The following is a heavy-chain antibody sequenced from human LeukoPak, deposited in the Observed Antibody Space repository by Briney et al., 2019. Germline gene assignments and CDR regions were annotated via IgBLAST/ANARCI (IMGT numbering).Heavy chain of an antibody. V-gene: IGHV2-70*04. Sequence: SGPTLVKPTQTLTLTCTFSGFSLSTSGMRVSWIRQPPGKALEWLARIDWDDDKFYSTSLKTRLTISKDTSKNQVVLTMTNMDPVDTATYYCARDTYYYDSSGYYSLDAFDIWGQGTMVTVSS. D-gene: IGHD3-22*01. CDR1: GFSLSTSGMR. CDR3: ARDTYYYDSSGYYSLDAFDI. J-gene: IGHJ3*02. CDR2: IDWDDDK.